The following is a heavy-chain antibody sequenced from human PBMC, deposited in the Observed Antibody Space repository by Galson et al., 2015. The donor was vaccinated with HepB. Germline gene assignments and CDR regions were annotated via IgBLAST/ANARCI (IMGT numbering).Heavy chain of an antibody. Sequence: SVKVSCKASGYTFTGYYMHWVRQAPGQGLEWMGRINPNSGGTNYAQKFQGRVTMTRDTSISTAYMELSRLRSDDTAVYYCARVGGVITMSYYFDYWGQGTLVTVSS. D-gene: IGHD3-10*02. CDR1: GYTFTGYY. CDR3: ARVGGVITMSYYFDY. CDR2: INPNSGGT. J-gene: IGHJ4*02. V-gene: IGHV1-2*02.